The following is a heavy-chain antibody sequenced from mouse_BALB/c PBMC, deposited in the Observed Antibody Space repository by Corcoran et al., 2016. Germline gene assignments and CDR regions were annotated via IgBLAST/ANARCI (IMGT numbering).Heavy chain of an antibody. J-gene: IGHJ4*01. CDR2: IDPENGNT. CDR3: ARGDYSSGYDEG. CDR1: GFNIKDYY. D-gene: IGHD3-1*01. Sequence: EVQLQQSGAELVRPGALVKLSCKASGFNIKDYYMHWVKQRPEQGLEWIGWIDPENGNTIYDPKFQGKASITADTSSNTAYLQLSSLTSEDTAVYYCARGDYSSGYDEGWGQGTSVTVSS. V-gene: IGHV14-1*02.